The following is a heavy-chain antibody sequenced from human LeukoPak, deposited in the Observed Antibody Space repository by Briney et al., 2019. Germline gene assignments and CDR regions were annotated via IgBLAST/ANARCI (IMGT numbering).Heavy chain of an antibody. CDR1: GFTFSSYS. V-gene: IGHV3-21*01. D-gene: IGHD1-26*01. Sequence: GGSLRLSCAASGFTFSSYSMNWVRQAPGKGLERVSFIRSSSSDIYYADSVKGRFTISRDNAKNSLYLQMDSLRAEDTAVYYCARVRSGSLDYWGQGTLVTVSS. CDR3: ARVRSGSLDY. CDR2: IRSSSSDI. J-gene: IGHJ4*02.